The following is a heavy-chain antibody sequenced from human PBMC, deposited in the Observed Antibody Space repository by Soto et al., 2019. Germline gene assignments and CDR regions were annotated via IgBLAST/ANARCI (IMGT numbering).Heavy chain of an antibody. CDR2: IIPILGIA. CDR1: GCTFSSYT. Sequence: SVKVSCKACGCTFSSYTISWVRQAPGQGLEWMGRIIPILGIANYAQKFQGRVTITADKSTSTAYMELSSLRSEDTAVYYCARYCSGGSCSRFDPWGQGTLVTVS. J-gene: IGHJ5*02. D-gene: IGHD2-15*01. CDR3: ARYCSGGSCSRFDP. V-gene: IGHV1-69*02.